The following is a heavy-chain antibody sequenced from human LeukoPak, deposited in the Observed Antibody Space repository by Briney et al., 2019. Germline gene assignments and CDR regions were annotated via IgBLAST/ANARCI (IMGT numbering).Heavy chain of an antibody. J-gene: IGHJ5*02. V-gene: IGHV3-30*04. CDR3: ARRGHDYGDSEWFDP. D-gene: IGHD4-17*01. CDR1: GFTFSNYA. CDR2: ISYDGSSK. Sequence: GGSLRLSCAASGFTFSNYAMHWVRQAPGKGLEWVAFISYDGSSKYYADSVKGRFTISRDNSKNMMYLQMSSLRAEDTVVYYCARRGHDYGDSEWFDPWGQGTLVAVSS.